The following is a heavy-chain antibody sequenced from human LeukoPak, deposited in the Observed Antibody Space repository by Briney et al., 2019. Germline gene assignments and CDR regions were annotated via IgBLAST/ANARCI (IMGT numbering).Heavy chain of an antibody. J-gene: IGHJ5*02. Sequence: PGGSLRLSCAASGFTFSSYAMNWVRQAPGKGLEWVSSISSSSSYIYYADSVKGRFTISRDNAKNSLYLQMNSLRAEDTAVYYCARDGPANYYDTSPFDPWGQGTLVTVSS. CDR2: ISSSSSYI. CDR1: GFTFSSYA. V-gene: IGHV3-21*01. D-gene: IGHD3-22*01. CDR3: ARDGPANYYDTSPFDP.